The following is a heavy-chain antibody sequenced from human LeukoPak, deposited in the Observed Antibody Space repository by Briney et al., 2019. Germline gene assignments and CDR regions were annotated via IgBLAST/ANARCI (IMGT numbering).Heavy chain of an antibody. D-gene: IGHD5-24*01. CDR3: ARESTGTGRYNWYDL. CDR2: GNARGST. V-gene: IGHV4-61*02. CDR1: GGSFSSVTLY. J-gene: IGHJ4*02. Sequence: SETLSLTCSVSGGSFSSVTLYWSWIRQPAGTGLEWIGRGNARGSTDSNPSLRSRVTVSVDTSKSQVSLRLSSVTAADTAVYYCARESTGTGRYNWYDLWGQGTLVTVSS.